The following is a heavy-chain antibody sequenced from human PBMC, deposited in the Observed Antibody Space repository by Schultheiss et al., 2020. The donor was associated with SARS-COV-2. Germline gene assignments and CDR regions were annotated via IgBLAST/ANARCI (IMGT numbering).Heavy chain of an antibody. D-gene: IGHD4-11*01. V-gene: IGHV3-11*01. J-gene: IGHJ4*02. CDR1: GFIFSDYY. Sequence: GGSLRLSCAASGFIFSDYYMSWIRQAPGKGLEWVSYISSSGSTIYYADSVKGRFTISRDNAKNSLYLQMNSLRAEDTAVYYCAREEGYYSNYVRGGYWGQGTLVTVSS. CDR2: ISSSGSTI. CDR3: AREEGYYSNYVRGGY.